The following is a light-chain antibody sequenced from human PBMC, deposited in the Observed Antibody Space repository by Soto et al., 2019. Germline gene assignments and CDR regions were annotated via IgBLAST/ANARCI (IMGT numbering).Light chain of an antibody. CDR2: DAS. Sequence: EIVLTQSPATLSLSPGERATLSCRASQSVSSYLAWYQQKPGQAPRLLIYDASNRATGIPARFSGSGSGTDFTLTISSLEPEDFAVYYCQQRSNWPPRLTFGHGTKVEIK. J-gene: IGKJ1*01. CDR3: QQRSNWPPRLT. CDR1: QSVSSY. V-gene: IGKV3-11*01.